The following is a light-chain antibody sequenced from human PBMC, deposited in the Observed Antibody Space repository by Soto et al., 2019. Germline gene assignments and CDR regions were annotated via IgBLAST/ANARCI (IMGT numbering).Light chain of an antibody. Sequence: QSVLTQPPSVSGAPGQRVTISCTGSSSNIGAGYDVHWYQQLPGTAPKLLIYVNSKRPSGVPDRFSGSKSGTSASLAITGLQAEDEADYYCQSYDSSLSAVVFGGGTQLTVL. J-gene: IGLJ2*01. CDR1: SSNIGAGYD. CDR3: QSYDSSLSAVV. CDR2: VNS. V-gene: IGLV1-40*01.